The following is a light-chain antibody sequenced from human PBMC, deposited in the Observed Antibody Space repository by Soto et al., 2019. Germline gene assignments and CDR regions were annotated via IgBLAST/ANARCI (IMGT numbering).Light chain of an antibody. J-gene: IGKJ1*01. CDR3: QQSNHWPQT. CDR2: GAS. V-gene: IGKV3-15*01. Sequence: EIVMTQSPATLSVSPGERATLSCRASQSVSSNLAWYQQKPGQAPRLLIYGASTRATGIPARFSGSGSGTEFTLTISSLQSEDFAVYYCQQSNHWPQTFGQGTTVEIK. CDR1: QSVSSN.